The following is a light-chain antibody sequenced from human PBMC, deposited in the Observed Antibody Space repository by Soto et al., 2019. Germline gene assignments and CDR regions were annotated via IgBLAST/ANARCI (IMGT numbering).Light chain of an antibody. V-gene: IGKV3-20*01. CDR2: DAS. CDR1: QSVSSTY. CDR3: QQYGRSPPWT. J-gene: IGKJ1*01. Sequence: EIVLTQSPGTLSLSPGERATLSCRASQSVSSTYLAWYQQKPGQAPRLLIYDASTRATGIPDRFSGGGSGTDFTLTISRLEPEDFAMYYCQQYGRSPPWTFGQGTKVEIK.